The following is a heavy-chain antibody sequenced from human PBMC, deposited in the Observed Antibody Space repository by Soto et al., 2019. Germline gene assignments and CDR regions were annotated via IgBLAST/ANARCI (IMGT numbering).Heavy chain of an antibody. CDR1: GFTFSSYA. Sequence: EVQLLESGGGLVQPGGSLRLSCAASGFTFSSYAMSWVRQTPGKGLEWVSSITGRGDGTYSADSVKGRFTVSRDNSKNTLYLQMNSLRAVDTAIYYCAKVHLPIRYCNGASCYYFDYWGQGTLVTVSS. CDR2: ITGRGDGT. D-gene: IGHD2-15*01. CDR3: AKVHLPIRYCNGASCYYFDY. J-gene: IGHJ4*02. V-gene: IGHV3-23*01.